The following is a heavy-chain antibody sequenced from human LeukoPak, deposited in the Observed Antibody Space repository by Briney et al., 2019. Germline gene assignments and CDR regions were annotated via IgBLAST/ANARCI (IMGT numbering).Heavy chain of an antibody. J-gene: IGHJ6*03. CDR3: ARGGDGGDYDILTGYYMDV. Sequence: SGGSLRLSCAASGFTFSGDIMNSVRQSAGHGLGCVSSISSSSRFVYYADSVKGRFTISRDNAKNSLYLQMNSLRAEDTAVYYCARGGDGGDYDILTGYYMDVWGKGTTVTVSS. CDR1: GFTFSGDI. CDR2: ISSSSRFV. D-gene: IGHD3-9*01. V-gene: IGHV3-21*01.